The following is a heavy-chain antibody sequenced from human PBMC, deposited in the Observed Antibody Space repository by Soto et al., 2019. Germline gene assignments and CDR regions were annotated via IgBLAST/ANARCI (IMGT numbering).Heavy chain of an antibody. D-gene: IGHD6-13*01. CDR3: SRDLKVAAAGTGYYYYGMDV. CDR1: GFNFSSYS. CDR2: ISRSSSNI. V-gene: IGHV3-21*01. Sequence: EVQLVESGGGLVKPGGSLSLACAASGFNFSSYSMNWVRQAPGKGLEWVSSISRSSSNIYYVDSVQGRFTISRDNAKNSLDLQMNSLRAEDTAVYYCSRDLKVAAAGTGYYYYGMDVWGQGTTVTVSS. J-gene: IGHJ6*02.